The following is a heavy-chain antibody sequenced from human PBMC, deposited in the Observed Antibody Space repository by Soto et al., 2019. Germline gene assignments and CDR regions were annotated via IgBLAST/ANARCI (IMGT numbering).Heavy chain of an antibody. CDR3: ARGQRFSDWFDP. V-gene: IGHV4-4*07. J-gene: IGHJ5*02. CDR1: GGSMSSYY. Sequence: SETLSLTCTVSGGSMSSYYWTWIRQPAGKGLEWIGRVYSSGGTHYNPSLKSRVTISLDTSKNQFSLRLPSVTDADTAVYYCARGQRFSDWFDPWGQGTLVTASS. CDR2: VYSSGGT. D-gene: IGHD3-3*01.